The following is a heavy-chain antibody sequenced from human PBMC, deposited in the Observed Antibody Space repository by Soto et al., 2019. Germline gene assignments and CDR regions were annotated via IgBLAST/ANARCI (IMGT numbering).Heavy chain of an antibody. Sequence: QVQLVESGGGVVQPGRSLRLSCAASGFTFSSYGMHWVRQAPGKGLEWVAVISYDGSNKYYADSVKGRFTISRDNSKNPLYLQMNSLRAEDTAVYYCAKAYSSSWYGYFDYWGQGTLVTVSS. V-gene: IGHV3-30*18. CDR3: AKAYSSSWYGYFDY. J-gene: IGHJ4*02. CDR2: ISYDGSNK. CDR1: GFTFSSYG. D-gene: IGHD6-13*01.